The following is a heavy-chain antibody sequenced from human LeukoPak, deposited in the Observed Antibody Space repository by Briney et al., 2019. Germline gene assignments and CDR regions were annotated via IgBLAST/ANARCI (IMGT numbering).Heavy chain of an antibody. Sequence: SETLSLTCTVSGGSISSYYWSWIRQPPGKGLEWIGYIYYSGSTNYNPSLKSRVTISVDTSKNQFSLKLSSVTAADTAVYYCAIKSYYYGSGSSGYFDYWGQGTLVTVSP. CDR3: AIKSYYYGSGSSGYFDY. V-gene: IGHV4-59*12. CDR2: IYYSGST. J-gene: IGHJ4*02. CDR1: GGSISSYY. D-gene: IGHD3-10*01.